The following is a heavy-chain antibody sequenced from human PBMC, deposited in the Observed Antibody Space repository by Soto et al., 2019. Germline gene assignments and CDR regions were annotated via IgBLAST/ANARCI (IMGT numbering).Heavy chain of an antibody. CDR1: GYTFISYY. Sequence: ASVKVSCKASGYTFISYYMHWVRQAPGQGLEWMGIINPSGGSTNYAQKFQGRVTMTRDTSTSTVYVELSSLRSEDTAVYYCARDSRYYYDSSGDWEGYFDYWG. D-gene: IGHD3-22*01. V-gene: IGHV1-46*01. J-gene: IGHJ4*01. CDR2: INPSGGST. CDR3: ARDSRYYYDSSGDWEGYFDY.